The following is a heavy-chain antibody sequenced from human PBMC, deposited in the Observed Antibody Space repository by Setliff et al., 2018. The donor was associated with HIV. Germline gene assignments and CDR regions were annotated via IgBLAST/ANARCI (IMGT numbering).Heavy chain of an antibody. CDR3: ARRGRAGNSYVLNWFDP. J-gene: IGHJ5*02. V-gene: IGHV4-39*07. CDR1: GGSISSSDYY. CDR2: IFYSGRS. Sequence: SAPLSLPCTVSGGSISSSDYYWGWIRQPPGKGLEGIGSIFYSGRSTYNPSLRSRVTISVDTSKNQFSLSLTSVTAADTAVYYCARRGRAGNSYVLNWFDPWGQGTLVTVSS. D-gene: IGHD5-18*01.